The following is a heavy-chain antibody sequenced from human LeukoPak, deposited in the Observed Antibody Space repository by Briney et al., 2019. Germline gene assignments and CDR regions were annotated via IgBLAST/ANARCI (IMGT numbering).Heavy chain of an antibody. V-gene: IGHV4-59*01. CDR3: ARGGAARLHFQN. CDR1: GGSISTYY. Sequence: PSETLSLTCTVSGGSISTYYWNWIRQPPGKGLEWIGYIYHSGSTNYNPSLQSRVTISVDTSKNQFSLNLNSVTAADAAVYYCARGGAARLHFQNWGQGTLVTVSS. J-gene: IGHJ1*01. D-gene: IGHD6-6*01. CDR2: IYHSGST.